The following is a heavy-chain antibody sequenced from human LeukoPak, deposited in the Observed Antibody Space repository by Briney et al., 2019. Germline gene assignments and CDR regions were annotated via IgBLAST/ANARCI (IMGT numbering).Heavy chain of an antibody. Sequence: GGSLRLSCAASGFTFSSYGMHWVRQAPDKGLEWVAVISYDGSNKYYADSVKGRFTISRDNSKNTLYLQMNSLRAEDTAVYYCAKDGPVTMVRGVIEYYFDYWGQGTLVTVSS. V-gene: IGHV3-30*18. CDR2: ISYDGSNK. CDR3: AKDGPVTMVRGVIEYYFDY. D-gene: IGHD3-10*01. CDR1: GFTFSSYG. J-gene: IGHJ4*02.